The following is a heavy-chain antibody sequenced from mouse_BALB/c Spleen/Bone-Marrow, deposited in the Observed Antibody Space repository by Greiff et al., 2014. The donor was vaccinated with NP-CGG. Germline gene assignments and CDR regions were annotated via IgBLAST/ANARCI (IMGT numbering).Heavy chain of an antibody. CDR2: IWADGST. CDR1: GFSLTNYG. CDR3: ARITTATGAMDY. Sequence: QVQLQHSGPGLVAPSQSLSITCTVSGFSLTNYGVHWVRQPPGKGLEWLGVIWADGSTNYNSALMSRLSISKDNSKSQVFFKMNSLQTDDTTMYYCARITTATGAMDYWGQGTSVTVSS. J-gene: IGHJ4*01. D-gene: IGHD1-2*01. V-gene: IGHV2-9*02.